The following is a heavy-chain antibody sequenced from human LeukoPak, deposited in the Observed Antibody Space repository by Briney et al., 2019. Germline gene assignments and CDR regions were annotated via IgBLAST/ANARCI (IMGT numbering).Heavy chain of an antibody. V-gene: IGHV1-18*01. CDR3: ARGWDTMVRGVITKKLAQGYYYMDV. CDR2: ISAYNGNT. Sequence: ASVKVSCKASGYTFTSYGISWVRQAPGQGLEWMGWISAYNGNTNYAQKLQGRVTMTTDTSTSTAYMELRSLRSDDTAVYYCARGWDTMVRGVITKKLAQGYYYMDVWGKGTTVTVSS. D-gene: IGHD3-10*01. J-gene: IGHJ6*03. CDR1: GYTFTSYG.